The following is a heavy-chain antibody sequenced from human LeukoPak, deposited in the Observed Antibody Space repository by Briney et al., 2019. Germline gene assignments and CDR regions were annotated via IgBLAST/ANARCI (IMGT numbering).Heavy chain of an antibody. CDR3: ARHDYLEF. V-gene: IGHV3-66*04. CDR2: VYSGGGT. CDR1: GFTVSSDH. J-gene: IGHJ4*02. Sequence: GGSLRLSCAASGFTVSSDHVGWVRQAPGKGLEWVSVVYSGGGTYYADSVKGRFSVSRDSSKNTVYLQMNSLRAEDTAMYYCARHDYLEFWGQGTLVTVSS.